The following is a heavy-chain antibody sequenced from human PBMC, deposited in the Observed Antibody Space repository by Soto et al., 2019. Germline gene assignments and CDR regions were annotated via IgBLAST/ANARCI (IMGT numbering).Heavy chain of an antibody. V-gene: IGHV4-4*07. CDR1: GGSISQYY. CDR3: ARGPGGFGDFSLDY. CDR2: IYSGGST. J-gene: IGHJ4*02. D-gene: IGHD3-10*01. Sequence: QVQLQESGPGLVKPSETLSLSCGVSGGSISQYYWSWIRQPAGKGLEWIGRIYSGGSTNYNPSLEIRVTMSVGTSKNKFSLKLSSVPAADTAVYYCARGPGGFGDFSLDYWGQGTLVTVSS.